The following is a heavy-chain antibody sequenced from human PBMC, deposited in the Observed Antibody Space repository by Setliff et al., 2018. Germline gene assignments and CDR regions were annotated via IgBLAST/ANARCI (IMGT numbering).Heavy chain of an antibody. V-gene: IGHV3-11*04. CDR1: GFALGDYF. Sequence: GGSLRLSCAASGFALGDYFMSWIREAPGKGLEWISYISSDGITIHYADSVKGRFTVTRDNAKNSLYLQMDGLKVEDTAVYYCARSINGYQQRYDIWGQGALVTVSS. J-gene: IGHJ4*02. D-gene: IGHD3-22*01. CDR2: ISSDGITI. CDR3: ARSINGYQQRYDI.